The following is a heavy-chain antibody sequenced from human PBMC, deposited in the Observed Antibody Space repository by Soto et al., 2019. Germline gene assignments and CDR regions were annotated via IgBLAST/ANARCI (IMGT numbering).Heavy chain of an antibody. CDR1: GYTFTSYG. CDR3: AKCGASNTCIPTGFDP. CDR2: INAANGDT. J-gene: IGHJ5*02. D-gene: IGHD2-15*01. V-gene: IGHV1-3*01. Sequence: ASVKVSCKASGYTFTSYGIHWVRQAPGQRLEWMGWINAANGDTKYSPKFQGRVTITRDTSASTAYMELSSLRAEDTAMYYCAKCGASNTCIPTGFDPWGPGTLVTVSS.